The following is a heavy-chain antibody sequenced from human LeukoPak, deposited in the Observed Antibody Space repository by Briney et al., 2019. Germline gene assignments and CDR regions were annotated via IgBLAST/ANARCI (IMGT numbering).Heavy chain of an antibody. V-gene: IGHV3-30*03. CDR3: ASGIYCSGGSCYSAFGY. Sequence: GGSLRLSCAASGFTFSSHGMSWVRQAPGKGLEWVAVISYDGSNKYYADSVKGRFTISRDNSKNTLYLQMNSLRPEDTAVYFCASGIYCSGGSCYSAFGYWGQGTLVTVSS. CDR2: ISYDGSNK. CDR1: GFTFSSHG. J-gene: IGHJ4*02. D-gene: IGHD2-15*01.